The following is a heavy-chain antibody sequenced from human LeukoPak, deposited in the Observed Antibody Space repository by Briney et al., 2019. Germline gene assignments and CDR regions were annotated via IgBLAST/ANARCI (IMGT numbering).Heavy chain of an antibody. V-gene: IGHV1-18*01. CDR1: DYTFTNYD. CDR3: ATDHGTYRRLDY. J-gene: IGHJ4*02. D-gene: IGHD1-26*01. CDR2: ISAYNGYT. Sequence: ASVKVSCKASDYTFTNYDISWVRQAPGQGLEWMGWISAYNGYTSYAQKPRGRVTMTTDTSTSTAYMELRSLRSDDTAVYYCATDHGTYRRLDYWGQGTLVTVSS.